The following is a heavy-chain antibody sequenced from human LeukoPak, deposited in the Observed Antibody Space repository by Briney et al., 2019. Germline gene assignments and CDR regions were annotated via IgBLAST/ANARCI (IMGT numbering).Heavy chain of an antibody. Sequence: GGSLRLSCAASGFTFSSYSMNWVRQAPGKGLEWVSSISSSSSYIYYADSVKGRFTISRDNSKNTLYLQMNSLRAEDTAVYCCARDALRWTKALDYWGQGTLVTVSS. CDR3: ARDALRWTKALDY. J-gene: IGHJ4*02. D-gene: IGHD4-23*01. V-gene: IGHV3-21*01. CDR2: ISSSSSYI. CDR1: GFTFSSYS.